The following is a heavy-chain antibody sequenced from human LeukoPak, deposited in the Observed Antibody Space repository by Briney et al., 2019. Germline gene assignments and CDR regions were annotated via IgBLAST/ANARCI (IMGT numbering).Heavy chain of an antibody. Sequence: PGGSLRLSCAASGFTFSSYAMSWVRQAPGKGLEWVSDISGSGDRTDYADSVKGRFTISRDDSKNMVHLQMNSLRAEDTAVYYCAKDVRGGCSGDDCYYWGQGTLVTVSS. CDR3: AKDVRGGCSGDDCYY. J-gene: IGHJ4*02. CDR2: ISGSGDRT. D-gene: IGHD2-21*02. CDR1: GFTFSSYA. V-gene: IGHV3-23*01.